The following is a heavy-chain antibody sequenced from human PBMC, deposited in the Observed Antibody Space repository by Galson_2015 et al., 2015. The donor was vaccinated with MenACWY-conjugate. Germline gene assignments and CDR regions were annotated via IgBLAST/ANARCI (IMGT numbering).Heavy chain of an antibody. Sequence: QSGAEVKKPGKSLKISCRASGYNFITYWIGWVRQVPGKGLEWVGLISPIDSKTRYSRAFAGRVTISDDNSITTAYLQWNSLQASDTAMYYCARHPPGGRGMDVWGQGTTVTVSS. CDR1: GYNFITYW. V-gene: IGHV5-51*01. CDR2: ISPIDSKT. J-gene: IGHJ6*02. D-gene: IGHD1-26*01. CDR3: ARHPPGGRGMDV.